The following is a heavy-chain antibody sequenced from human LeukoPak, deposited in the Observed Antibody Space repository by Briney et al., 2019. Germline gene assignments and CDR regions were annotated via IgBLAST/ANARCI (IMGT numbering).Heavy chain of an antibody. Sequence: GGSLRLSCAASGFTFSSYGMHWVRQAPGKGLEWVAFIRYDGSNEYYADSVKGRFTISRDNSKNTLYLQMNSLRAEDTAVYYCAKVGRYFDWSTFDYWGQGTLVTVSS. CDR2: IRYDGSNE. CDR3: AKVGRYFDWSTFDY. CDR1: GFTFSSYG. D-gene: IGHD3-9*01. J-gene: IGHJ4*02. V-gene: IGHV3-30*02.